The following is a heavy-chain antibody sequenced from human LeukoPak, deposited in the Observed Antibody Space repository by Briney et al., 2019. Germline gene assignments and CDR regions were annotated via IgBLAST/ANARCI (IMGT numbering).Heavy chain of an antibody. CDR1: GFTFSSYW. CDR2: IKQDGNEK. V-gene: IGHV3-7*01. J-gene: IGHJ4*02. Sequence: GGSLRLSCAASGFTFSSYWMSWVRQAPGKGLEWVANIKQDGNEKYYVDSVKGRFTISRDNAKNSLYLQMNSLRAEDTAVYYCARAGGTSWNDYWGQGTLVTVSS. D-gene: IGHD1-1*01. CDR3: ARAGGTSWNDY.